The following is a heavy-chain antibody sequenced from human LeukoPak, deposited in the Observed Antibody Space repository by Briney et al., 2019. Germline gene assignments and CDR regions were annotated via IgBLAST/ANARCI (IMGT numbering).Heavy chain of an antibody. CDR3: ARDLGWELLGGAFDI. Sequence: GGSLRLSCAASGFTFSSYAMHWVRQAPGKGLEWVAFISYDGSNKYYADSVKGRFTISRDNSKNTLYLQMNSLRAEDTAVYYCARDLGWELLGGAFDIWGQGTMVTVSS. CDR1: GFTFSSYA. D-gene: IGHD1-26*01. CDR2: ISYDGSNK. J-gene: IGHJ3*02. V-gene: IGHV3-30*04.